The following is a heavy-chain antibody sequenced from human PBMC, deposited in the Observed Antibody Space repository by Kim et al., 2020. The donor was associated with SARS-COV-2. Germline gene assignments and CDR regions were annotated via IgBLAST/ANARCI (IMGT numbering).Heavy chain of an antibody. CDR2: IYYSGTS. CDR3: ARGGASPVTSFWYFDL. D-gene: IGHD2-21*02. Sequence: SETLSLTCRVSGGSISSGSLAWSWIRQAPGKGPEWLGYIYYSGTSHHNPALGRRATPSIERSKNQFTLQLRLVTAADTAVYFCARGGASPVTSFWYFDLWGRGTLVSVSS. CDR1: GGSISSGSLA. V-gene: IGHV4-30-2*01. J-gene: IGHJ2*01.